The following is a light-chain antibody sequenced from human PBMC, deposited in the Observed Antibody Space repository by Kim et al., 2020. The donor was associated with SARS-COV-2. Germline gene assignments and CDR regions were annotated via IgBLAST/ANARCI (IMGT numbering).Light chain of an antibody. V-gene: IGKV3-20*01. CDR3: QQHGSSPWT. J-gene: IGKJ1*01. CDR1: QSLSSSY. CDR2: GAS. Sequence: SPVERAGLSCRASQSLSSSYVGWYQQKPGQAPRLLIYGASSRATGIPDRFSGSGSGTDFTLTISRLEPEDFAVYDCQQHGSSPWTFGQGTKVDIK.